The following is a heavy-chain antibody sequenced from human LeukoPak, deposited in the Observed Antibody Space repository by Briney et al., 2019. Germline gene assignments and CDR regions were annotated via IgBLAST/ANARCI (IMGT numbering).Heavy chain of an antibody. CDR2: IGTAGDT. CDR3: ARVREYYYDSSGYYYWSWYFDL. V-gene: IGHV3-13*01. CDR1: GFTFSSYD. Sequence: GGSLRLSCAASGFTFSSYDMHWVRQATGKGLEWVSAIGTAGDTYYPGSVKGRFTISRENAKNSLYLQMNSLRAGDTAVYYCARVREYYYDSSGYYYWSWYFDLWGRGTLVTVSS. J-gene: IGHJ2*01. D-gene: IGHD3-22*01.